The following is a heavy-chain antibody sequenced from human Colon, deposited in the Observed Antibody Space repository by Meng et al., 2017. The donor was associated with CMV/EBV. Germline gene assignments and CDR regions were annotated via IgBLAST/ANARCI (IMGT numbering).Heavy chain of an antibody. CDR2: INLWNGDI. Sequence: ASVKVSCKASGYIFNNHGINWVRQDPGRGLEWMGWINLWNGDIKYAQKFQGRLTVSADTSTSTAHMELRSLTSDDTAVYYCAKDLFSPGGNSCFDNWGQGTVVTVSS. CDR1: GYIFNNHG. V-gene: IGHV1-18*01. D-gene: IGHD3-16*01. J-gene: IGHJ4*02. CDR3: AKDLFSPGGNSCFDN.